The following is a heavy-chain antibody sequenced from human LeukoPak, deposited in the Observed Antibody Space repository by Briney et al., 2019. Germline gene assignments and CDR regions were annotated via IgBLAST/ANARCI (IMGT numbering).Heavy chain of an antibody. J-gene: IGHJ4*02. CDR3: AKGPIFGVAKGYFDY. CDR2: ISGSSSNT. CDR1: GFTISTYA. V-gene: IGHV3-23*01. D-gene: IGHD3-3*01. Sequence: GGSLRLSCAASGFTISTYAMSWVRQVPGKGLEWVSGISGSSSNTYYADSMKGRFTISRDNSKNTLYLQMNSQRAEDTAVYYCAKGPIFGVAKGYFDYWGQGTLVTVSS.